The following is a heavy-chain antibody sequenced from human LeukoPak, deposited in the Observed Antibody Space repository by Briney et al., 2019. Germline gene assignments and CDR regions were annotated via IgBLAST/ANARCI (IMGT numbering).Heavy chain of an antibody. CDR1: GGSISSYY. D-gene: IGHD3-22*01. J-gene: IGHJ6*02. V-gene: IGHV4-59*01. Sequence: TSETLSLTCTVSGGSISSYYWSWIRQPPGKGLEWIGYIYYSGSTNYNPSLKSRVTISVDTSKNQFSLKLSSVTAADPAVYYCASTPETYYYDSSGSSGYYYYGMDVWGQGTTVTVSS. CDR3: ASTPETYYYDSSGSSGYYYYGMDV. CDR2: IYYSGST.